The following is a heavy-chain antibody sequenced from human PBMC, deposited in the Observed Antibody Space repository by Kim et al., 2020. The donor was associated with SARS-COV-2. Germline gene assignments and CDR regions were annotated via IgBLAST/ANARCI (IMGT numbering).Heavy chain of an antibody. CDR2: IYYSGST. CDR1: GGSISSSSYY. V-gene: IGHV4-39*01. D-gene: IGHD3-10*01. J-gene: IGHJ4*02. Sequence: SETLSLTCTVSGGSISSSSYYWGWIRQPPGKGLEWIGSIYYSGSTYYNPSLKSRVTISVDTSKNQFSLKLSSVTAADTAVYYCHTYYYGSGSYYVILDYWGQVTLVTVSS. CDR3: HTYYYGSGSYYVILDY.